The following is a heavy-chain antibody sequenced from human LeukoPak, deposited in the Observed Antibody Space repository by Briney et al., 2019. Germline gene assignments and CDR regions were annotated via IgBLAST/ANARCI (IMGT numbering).Heavy chain of an antibody. CDR3: ARDNVDTAMVYNWYFDL. J-gene: IGHJ2*01. CDR2: IIPIFGTA. V-gene: IGHV1-69*06. D-gene: IGHD5-18*01. Sequence: SVKVSCKASGGTFSSYAISWVRQAPGQGLEWMGGIIPIFGTANYAQKFQGRVTITADKSTNTAYMELSSLRSEDTAVYYCARDNVDTAMVYNWYFDLWGRGTLVTVSS. CDR1: GGTFSSYA.